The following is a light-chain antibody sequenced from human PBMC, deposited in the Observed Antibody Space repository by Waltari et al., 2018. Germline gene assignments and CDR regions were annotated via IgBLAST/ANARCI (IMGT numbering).Light chain of an antibody. CDR3: QQYYSTPKT. J-gene: IGKJ2*01. V-gene: IGKV4-1*01. Sequence: DIVMTQSPDSLAVSLGERATINCKSSQNVLYTSDNKNYLAWFQQKPGHPPQLLIYWASTRESGVPDRFSGSGSGTDFTLTISSLQAEDVAVYYCQQYYSTPKTFGQGTKVEIK. CDR2: WAS. CDR1: QNVLYTSDNKNY.